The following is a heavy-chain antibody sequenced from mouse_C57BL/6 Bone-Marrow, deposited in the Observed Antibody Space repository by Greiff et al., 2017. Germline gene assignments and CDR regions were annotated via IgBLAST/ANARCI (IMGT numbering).Heavy chain of an antibody. Sequence: QVQLKESGAELVRPGASVTLSCKASGYTFTDYEMHWVKQTPVHGLEWIGAIDPETGGTAYNQKFKGKAILTADKSSSTAYMELRSLTSEDSAVYYCTRAPPTIVTTSWFAYWGQGTLVTVSA. J-gene: IGHJ3*01. CDR2: IDPETGGT. CDR3: TRAPPTIVTTSWFAY. V-gene: IGHV1-15*01. D-gene: IGHD2-5*01. CDR1: GYTFTDYE.